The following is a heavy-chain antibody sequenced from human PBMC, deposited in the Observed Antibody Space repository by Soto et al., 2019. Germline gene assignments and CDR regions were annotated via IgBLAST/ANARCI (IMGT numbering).Heavy chain of an antibody. CDR1: GGTFTSYS. V-gene: IGHV1-69*04. CDR3: ARDGLGTTRRYFDS. CDR2: IIPVLGIV. D-gene: IGHD1-1*01. J-gene: IGHJ4*02. Sequence: QVQLVQSGAEVKKPGSSVKVSCKASGGTFTSYSITWVRQAPGQGLEWMGRIIPVLGIVNYAQKFQGRVTITADKSTSTAYMEWSSLRSEDTAVYYCARDGLGTTRRYFDSWGQGTLVTVSS.